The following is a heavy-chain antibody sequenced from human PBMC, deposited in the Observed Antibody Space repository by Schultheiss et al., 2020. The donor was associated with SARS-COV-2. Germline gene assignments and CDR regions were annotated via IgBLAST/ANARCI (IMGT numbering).Heavy chain of an antibody. J-gene: IGHJ6*02. CDR2: ISYDGSNK. V-gene: IGHV3-30*12. CDR3: ARDLLPVTNYYYYYGMDV. CDR1: GFTFSSYG. Sequence: GESLKISCAASGFTFSSYGMHWVRQAPGKGLEWVAVISYDGSNKYYADSVKGRFTISRDNSKNSLYLQMNSLRAEDTAVYYCARDLLPVTNYYYYYGMDVWGQGTTVTVSS. D-gene: IGHD4-11*01.